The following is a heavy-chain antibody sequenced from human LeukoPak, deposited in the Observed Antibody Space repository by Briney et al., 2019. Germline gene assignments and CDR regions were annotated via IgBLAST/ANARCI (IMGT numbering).Heavy chain of an antibody. CDR3: ARQAYYDFWSGHYSRGVEDAFDI. D-gene: IGHD3-3*01. J-gene: IGHJ3*02. CDR1: GYSISSVYY. Sequence: SETLSLTCAVSGYSISSVYYWGWIRQPPRKGLEWIITISHSGTTYYNPSLKGRVTISVDTSKNQFSLKLRSVTTADTAVYYCARQAYYDFWSGHYSRGVEDAFDIWGQGTMVSVSS. V-gene: IGHV4-38-2*01. CDR2: ISHSGTT.